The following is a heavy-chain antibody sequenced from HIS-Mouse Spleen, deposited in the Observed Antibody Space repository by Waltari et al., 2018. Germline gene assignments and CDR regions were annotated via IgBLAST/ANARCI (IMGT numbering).Heavy chain of an antibody. J-gene: IGHJ2*01. V-gene: IGHV4-34*01. CDR2: INHSGST. CDR1: GGSFRGYH. Sequence: QVQLQQWGAGLLKPSETLSLTCAVYGGSFRGYHWTWTRQPPGKGLEWIGEINHSGSTNYNPSLKSRVTISVDTSKNQFSLKLSSVTAADTAVYYCARVRTGDPSYWYFDLWGRGTLVTVSS. CDR3: ARVRTGDPSYWYFDL. D-gene: IGHD7-27*01.